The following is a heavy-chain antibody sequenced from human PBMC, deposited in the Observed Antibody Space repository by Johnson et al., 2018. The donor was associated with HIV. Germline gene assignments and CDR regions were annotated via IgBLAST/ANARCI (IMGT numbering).Heavy chain of an antibody. D-gene: IGHD3-16*02. V-gene: IGHV3-7*01. CDR3: ARVRASGWGSYPNDAFDI. CDR2: INQDGSEK. Sequence: VQLVESGGGVVRPGGSLRLSCAASGFTFSNYAIHWVRQAPGKGLEWVANINQDGSEKDYVDSVKGRFTISRDIAKNSLYLQMSGLRAEDTAVYYCARVRASGWGSYPNDAFDIWGQGTMVTVSS. J-gene: IGHJ3*02. CDR1: GFTFSNYA.